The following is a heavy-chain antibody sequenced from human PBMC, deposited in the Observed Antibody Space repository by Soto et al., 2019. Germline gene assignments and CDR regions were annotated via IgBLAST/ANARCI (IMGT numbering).Heavy chain of an antibody. CDR1: GGSISSGGYY. D-gene: IGHD2-15*01. V-gene: IGHV4-31*03. CDR2: IFYSGST. Sequence: QVQLQESGPGLVKPSQTLSLTCTVSGGSISSGGYYWSWIRQHPGKGLEWIGYIFYSGSTYYNPSLKSRVTISVDTSKNQFSLKLSSVTAADTAVYYCARLYCSGGSCYNDYYYGMDVWGQGTTVTVSS. J-gene: IGHJ6*02. CDR3: ARLYCSGGSCYNDYYYGMDV.